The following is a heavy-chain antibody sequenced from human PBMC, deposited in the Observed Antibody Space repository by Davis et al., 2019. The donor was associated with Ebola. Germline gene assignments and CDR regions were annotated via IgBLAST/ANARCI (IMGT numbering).Heavy chain of an antibody. D-gene: IGHD3/OR15-3a*01. CDR2: ISAYNGNT. CDR3: ARDMIWGKPYYYGMDV. V-gene: IGHV1-18*01. Sequence: ASVKVSCKASGYTFTSYGISWVRRAPGQGLEWMGWISAYNGNTNYAQKLQGRVTMTTDTSTSTAYMELRSLRSDDTAVYYCARDMIWGKPYYYGMDVWGQGTTVTVSS. CDR1: GYTFTSYG. J-gene: IGHJ6*02.